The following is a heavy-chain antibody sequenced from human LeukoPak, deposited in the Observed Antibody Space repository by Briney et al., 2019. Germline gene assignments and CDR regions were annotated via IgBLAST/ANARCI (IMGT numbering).Heavy chain of an antibody. CDR3: ARLTKNDSGSFRFGKKKRGYMDV. J-gene: IGHJ6*03. CDR2: IYYSGST. D-gene: IGHD3-10*01. V-gene: IGHV4-39*01. Sequence: PSETLSLTCTVSGGSISSSRDYWAWIRQPPGKGLEWIANIYYSGSTYYSPSLKSRVTISVDTSKNQFSLKLSSVTAADTAVYYCARLTKNDSGSFRFGKKKRGYMDVWGKGTTVTISS. CDR1: GGSISSSRDY.